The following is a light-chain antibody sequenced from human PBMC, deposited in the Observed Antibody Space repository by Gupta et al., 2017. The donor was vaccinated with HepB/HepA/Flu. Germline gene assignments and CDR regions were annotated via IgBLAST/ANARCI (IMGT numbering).Light chain of an antibody. Sequence: QSALTQPPSVSGSPGQSVTISCTGTSSYVGSYNRVSWYQQSPGTAPKLMIYEVSNRPSGVPDRFSGSNSGNTASLTISGLQAEDEADYYCSAYTSSSIVNFGGGTKLTVL. J-gene: IGLJ2*01. CDR2: EVS. V-gene: IGLV2-18*02. CDR1: SSYVGSYNR. CDR3: SAYTSSSIVN.